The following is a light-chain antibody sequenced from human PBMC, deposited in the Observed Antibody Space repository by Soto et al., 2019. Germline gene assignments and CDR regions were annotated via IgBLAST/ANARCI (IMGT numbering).Light chain of an antibody. J-gene: IGKJ1*01. CDR2: RAS. V-gene: IGKV3-20*01. Sequence: EIVLTQSPGTLSLSPGERATLSCRASQSVSSSYLVWYQQKPGQAPRLLIYRASNRATGIPDRFSGSGSGTDFTLTISRLEPEDFAVYYCQQHGSSPWTLGQGTKVEIK. CDR1: QSVSSSY. CDR3: QQHGSSPWT.